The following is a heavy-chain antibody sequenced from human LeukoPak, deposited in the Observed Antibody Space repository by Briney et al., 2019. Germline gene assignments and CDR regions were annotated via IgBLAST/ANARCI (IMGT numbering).Heavy chain of an antibody. Sequence: ASVKVSCKASGYTVTGHYLHWVRQAPGQGLEWMGWINPNSGVTNYAQKFQGRVTMTRDTSINTAYMELHSLTSDDTAMYYCAKDAYSGFSSSYNMDSWGQGALVTVSS. CDR2: INPNSGVT. J-gene: IGHJ4*02. CDR3: AKDAYSGFSSSYNMDS. CDR1: GYTVTGHY. V-gene: IGHV1-2*02. D-gene: IGHD5-18*01.